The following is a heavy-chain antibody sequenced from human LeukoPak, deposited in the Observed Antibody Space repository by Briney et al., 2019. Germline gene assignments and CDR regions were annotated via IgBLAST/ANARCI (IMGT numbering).Heavy chain of an antibody. CDR1: GFTFSSYA. CDR3: ARGTAGYCSSTSCYHFDP. CDR2: ISSNGGST. J-gene: IGHJ5*02. D-gene: IGHD2-2*01. V-gene: IGHV3-64*01. Sequence: GGSLRLSCAASGFTFSSYAMHWVRQAPGKGLEYVSAISSNGGSTYYANSVKGRFTISRDNSKNTLYLQMGSLRAEDMAVYYFARGTAGYCSSTSCYHFDPWGQGTLVTVSS.